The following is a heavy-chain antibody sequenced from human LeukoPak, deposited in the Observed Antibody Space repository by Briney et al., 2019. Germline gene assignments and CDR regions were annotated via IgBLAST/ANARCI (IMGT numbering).Heavy chain of an antibody. CDR2: IYPGGST. V-gene: IGHV3-66*01. CDR1: GFTVSSDY. CDR3: ARGGVESAGRYYFDY. J-gene: IGHJ4*02. Sequence: PGGSLRLSCAASGFTVSSDYISWVRQAPGKGLEWVSVIYPGGSTHYTDSVKGRFTISRDNSKNTLYLQMNSLRGEDTAVYYCARGGVESAGRYYFDYWGQGTLLTVSS. D-gene: IGHD3-3*01.